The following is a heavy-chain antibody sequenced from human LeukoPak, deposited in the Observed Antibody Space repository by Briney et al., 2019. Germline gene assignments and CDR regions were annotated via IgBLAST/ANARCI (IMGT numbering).Heavy chain of an antibody. CDR3: TRGLAELWPHFDY. CDR1: GYTFTSYA. V-gene: IGHV1-46*01. CDR2: INPSGGST. Sequence: ASVRVSCKASGYTFTSYAVSWLRQAPGQGLEWMGVINPSGGSTRYAQNFQGRLTMTRDTSTSTVHMEVSSLSSEDTAVYYCTRGLAELWPHFDYWGQGTLVTVSS. D-gene: IGHD3-10*01. J-gene: IGHJ4*02.